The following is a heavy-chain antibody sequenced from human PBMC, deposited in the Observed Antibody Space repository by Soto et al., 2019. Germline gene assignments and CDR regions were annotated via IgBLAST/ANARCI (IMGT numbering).Heavy chain of an antibody. D-gene: IGHD5-18*01. CDR3: ARGFSYGLILSFDY. Sequence: EVQLLESGGGLAQPGGSLRLSCSASGFTFTKYAMTWVRQAPGKGLEWVSGLTGSGGSTRYGDSVQGRFTISRDNSKNTLYLHMNSLRAEDTAMYYCARGFSYGLILSFDYWGQGTLVTVSS. V-gene: IGHV3-23*01. J-gene: IGHJ4*02. CDR2: LTGSGGST. CDR1: GFTFTKYA.